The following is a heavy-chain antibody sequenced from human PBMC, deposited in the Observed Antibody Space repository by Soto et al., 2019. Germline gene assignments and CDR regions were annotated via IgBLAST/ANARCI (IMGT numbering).Heavy chain of an antibody. CDR1: GGSISSGGYY. V-gene: IGHV4-31*03. D-gene: IGHD6-13*01. CDR3: ARRSPIAAAGTRGDYFDY. CDR2: IYYSGST. Sequence: SETLSLTCTVSGGSISSGGYYWSWIRQHPGKGLEWIGYIYYSGSTYYNPSLKSRVTISVDTSKNQFSLKLSSVTAADTAVYYCARRSPIAAAGTRGDYFDYWGQGTLVTVSS. J-gene: IGHJ4*02.